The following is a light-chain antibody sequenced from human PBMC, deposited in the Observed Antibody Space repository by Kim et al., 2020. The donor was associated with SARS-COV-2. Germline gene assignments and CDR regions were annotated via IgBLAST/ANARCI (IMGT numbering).Light chain of an antibody. CDR2: DAS. J-gene: IGKJ2*01. Sequence: DIQMTQSPSSLSASVGDRVTITCQASQDLTNYLNWYQQKSGKAPKLLIYDASNLEQGVPSRFSGSGFGTDFTFTISSLQPEDVATYDCQQYDNLPYTFGQGTKLEI. CDR3: QQYDNLPYT. CDR1: QDLTNY. V-gene: IGKV1-33*01.